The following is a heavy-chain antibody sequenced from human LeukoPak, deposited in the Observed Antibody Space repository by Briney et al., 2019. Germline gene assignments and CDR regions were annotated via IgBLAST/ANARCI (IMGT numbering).Heavy chain of an antibody. CDR2: INSDGSST. J-gene: IGHJ6*02. D-gene: IGHD2/OR15-2a*01. CDR3: ASTLRGRYYYYGLDV. V-gene: IGHV3-74*01. CDR1: GFTFSSYW. Sequence: PGGSLRLSCAASGFTFSSYWMHWVRQAPRKGLVWVSRINSDGSSTSYADSVKGRFTISRDNAKNTLYLQMNSLRAEDTAVYYCASTLRGRYYYYGLDVWGQGTTVTVSS.